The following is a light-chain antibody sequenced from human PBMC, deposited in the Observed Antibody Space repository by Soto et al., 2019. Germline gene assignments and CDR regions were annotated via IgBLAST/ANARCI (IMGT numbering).Light chain of an antibody. CDR1: QGISSC. V-gene: IGKV1-27*01. CDR2: AAS. J-gene: IGKJ3*01. CDR3: QNYNSAAFT. Sequence: DIQMTQSPSSLSASVGDRVTITCRASQGISSCLAWYQQNPGKAPKLLIYAASTWLAGVPSRFSGSGSGTDFIIIISSLQHEDVVAYYCQNYNSAAFTFGPGTKVDIK.